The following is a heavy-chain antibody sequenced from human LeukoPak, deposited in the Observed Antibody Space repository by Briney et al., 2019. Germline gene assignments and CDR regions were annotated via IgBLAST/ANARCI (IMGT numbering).Heavy chain of an antibody. CDR2: IEQDGSEK. CDR3: ARDPEDIVVVPAAIAYYYYYYMDV. D-gene: IGHD2-2*01. J-gene: IGHJ6*03. V-gene: IGHV3-7*01. Sequence: PGGSLRLSCAASGFTFSDYYMSWVRQAPGKGLEWVANIEQDGSEKYYVDSVKGRFTISRDNAKNSLYLQMNSLRAEDTAVYYCARDPEDIVVVPAAIAYYYYYYMDVWGKGTTVTVSS. CDR1: GFTFSDYY.